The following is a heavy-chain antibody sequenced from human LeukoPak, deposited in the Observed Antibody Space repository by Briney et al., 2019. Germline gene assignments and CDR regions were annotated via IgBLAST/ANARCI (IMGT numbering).Heavy chain of an antibody. V-gene: IGHV3-23*01. Sequence: GGSLRLSCAASEFTFSSYAMSWVRQAPGKGLEWVSGFSGNNVATYYADSVKGRFTISRDNSNNTLYLQMNSLRAEDTAVYYCAKVRGQYGSGDYFDYWGQGALVTVSS. CDR3: AKVRGQYGSGDYFDY. CDR1: EFTFSSYA. CDR2: FSGNNVAT. J-gene: IGHJ4*02. D-gene: IGHD3-10*01.